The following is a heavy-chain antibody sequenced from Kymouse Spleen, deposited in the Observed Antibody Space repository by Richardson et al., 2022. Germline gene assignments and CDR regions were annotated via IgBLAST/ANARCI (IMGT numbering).Heavy chain of an antibody. CDR2: ISYDGSNK. J-gene: IGHJ4*02. V-gene: IGHV3-30*18. CDR1: GFTFSSYG. CDR3: AKDGERITMVRGVINPFDY. Sequence: QVQLVESGGGVVQPGRSLRLSCAASGFTFSSYGMHWVRQAPGKGLEWVAVISYDGSNKYYADSVKGRFTISRDNSKNTLYLQMNSLRAEDTAVYYCAKDGERITMVRGVINPFDYWGQGTLVTVSS. D-gene: IGHD3-10*01.